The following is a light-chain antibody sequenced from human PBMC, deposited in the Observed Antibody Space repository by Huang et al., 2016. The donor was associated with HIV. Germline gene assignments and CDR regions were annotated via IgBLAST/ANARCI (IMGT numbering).Light chain of an antibody. CDR2: SAS. V-gene: IGKV3-15*01. J-gene: IGKJ1*01. Sequence: EMVMTQSPATLSVSPGEGVTLSCRASQIVSSNLAWYQQKPGQAPRLLIYSASTRASGIPARFSGSGSVTEFTLTIISLQSEDFAIYYCQQYNNWPPWTFGQGTNVEIK. CDR3: QQYNNWPPWT. CDR1: QIVSSN.